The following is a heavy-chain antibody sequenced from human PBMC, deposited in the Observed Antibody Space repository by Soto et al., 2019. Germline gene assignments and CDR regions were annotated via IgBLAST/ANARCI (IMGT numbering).Heavy chain of an antibody. CDR1: GGTMNSYY. CDR3: ARGQRFSDWFDP. J-gene: IGHJ5*02. CDR2: IYSSGST. V-gene: IGHV4-4*07. Sequence: QVHLQESGPGLMKPSETLSLNCTVSGGTMNSYYWTWIRQPAGKGLEWIGRIYSSGSTKYNPSLQSRVTMSLDTSKNQFSLRLTSVTAADTAVYYCARGQRFSDWFDPWGQGTLVTVSS. D-gene: IGHD3-3*01.